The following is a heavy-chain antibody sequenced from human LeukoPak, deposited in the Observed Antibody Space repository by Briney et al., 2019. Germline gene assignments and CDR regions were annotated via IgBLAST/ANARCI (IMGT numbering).Heavy chain of an antibody. D-gene: IGHD3-3*01. J-gene: IGHJ6*02. Sequence: GGSLRLSCAASGFTFSDHYMDWVRQAPGKGLEWVGRIRNKVNSYITDYAASVKGRFSISRDDSKDSQYLQMSSLTPEDTAVYYCARTYYDSWSGYYGLDVWGQGTTVAVSS. CDR3: ARTYYDSWSGYYGLDV. CDR2: IRNKVNSYIT. V-gene: IGHV3-72*01. CDR1: GFTFSDHY.